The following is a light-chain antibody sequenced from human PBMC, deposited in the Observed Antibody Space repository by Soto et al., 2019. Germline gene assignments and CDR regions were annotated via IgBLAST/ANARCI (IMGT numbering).Light chain of an antibody. CDR2: GAS. Sequence: EIVLTQSPGTLSLSPGERATLSCRASQSVSTRYLAWFQQKPGQAPRLLIYGASTRATGIPDRFSGGGSGTDFTLTISRLEPEDFAVYYCQQYGSSPPFTFGPGTKVDIK. J-gene: IGKJ3*01. CDR3: QQYGSSPPFT. V-gene: IGKV3-20*01. CDR1: QSVSTRY.